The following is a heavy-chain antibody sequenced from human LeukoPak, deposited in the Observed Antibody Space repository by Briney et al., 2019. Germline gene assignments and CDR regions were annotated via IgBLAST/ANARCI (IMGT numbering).Heavy chain of an antibody. CDR2: ISSSGSTI. D-gene: IGHD5-12*01. V-gene: IGHV3-11*04. CDR3: ARDPHWEYSGYDY. Sequence: GGSLRLSCAASGFTFSDYYMSWIRQAPGKGLEWVSYISSSGSTIYYADSVKGRFTISRDNAKNTLYLQMNSLRAEDTAVYYCARDPHWEYSGYDYWGQGTLVTVSS. J-gene: IGHJ4*02. CDR1: GFTFSDYY.